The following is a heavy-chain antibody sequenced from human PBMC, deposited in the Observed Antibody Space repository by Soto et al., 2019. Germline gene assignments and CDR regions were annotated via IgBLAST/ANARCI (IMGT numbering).Heavy chain of an antibody. D-gene: IGHD5-12*01. CDR1: GGSTSSGDYY. V-gene: IGHV4-30-4*01. J-gene: IGHJ4*02. CDR3: ARATRRRWLQFDY. CDR2: INHSGST. Sequence: SETLSLTCTVSGGSTSSGDYYWSWIRQPPGKGLEWIGYINHSGSTNYNPSLKSRVTISVDTSKNQFSLKLSSVTAADTAVYYCARATRRRWLQFDYWGQGTLVTVSS.